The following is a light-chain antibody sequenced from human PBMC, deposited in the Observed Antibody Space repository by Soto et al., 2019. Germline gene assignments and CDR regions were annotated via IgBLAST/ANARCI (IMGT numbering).Light chain of an antibody. Sequence: DIVMTQSPDSLAVSLGERATLNCKSSQSVLYSSNNKNYLAWYQQKPGQPPKLLIYWAFTREFGVPDRFSCSGSGTELTLTMSSLQAEDVAVYYCQHMFSAPITFGQGTRMEIK. CDR1: QSVLYSSNNKNY. CDR3: QHMFSAPIT. CDR2: WAF. J-gene: IGKJ5*01. V-gene: IGKV4-1*01.